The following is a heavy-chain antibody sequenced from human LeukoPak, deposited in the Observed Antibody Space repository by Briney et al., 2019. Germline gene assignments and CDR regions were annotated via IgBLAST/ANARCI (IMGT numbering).Heavy chain of an antibody. CDR3: ASFGREQQPGYYFDY. J-gene: IGHJ4*02. CDR1: GGSISSYY. D-gene: IGHD6-13*01. CDR2: IYYSGST. V-gene: IGHV4-59*01. Sequence: SETLSLTCTVSGGSISSYYWSWIRQPPGKGLEWIGYIYYSGSTNYNPSLKSRVTISVDTSKNQFSLKLSSVTAADTAVYYCASFGREQQPGYYFDYWGQGTLVTVSS.